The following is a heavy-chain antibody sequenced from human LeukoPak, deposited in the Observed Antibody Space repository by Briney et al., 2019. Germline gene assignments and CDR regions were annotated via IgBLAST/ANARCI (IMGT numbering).Heavy chain of an antibody. CDR3: ARRADYYGLGSPQTIRRQTRRKPFDY. Sequence: SETLSLTCTVSGDSISSYYWSWIRQPAGKGLEWIGHIYASGSTNYNPSLRSRLTMSLDTSKNQFSLKLSSVTAADTAVYYCARRADYYGLGSPQTIRRQTRRKPFDYWGQGTLVTVSS. V-gene: IGHV4-4*07. D-gene: IGHD3-10*01. J-gene: IGHJ4*02. CDR2: IYASGST. CDR1: GDSISSYY.